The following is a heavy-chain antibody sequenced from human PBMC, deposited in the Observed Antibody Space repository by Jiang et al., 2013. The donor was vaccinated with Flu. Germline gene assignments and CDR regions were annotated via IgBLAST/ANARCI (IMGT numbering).Heavy chain of an antibody. CDR2: LYYSGST. D-gene: IGHD3-9*01. V-gene: IGHV4-39*07. J-gene: IGHJ3*02. CDR1: GGSISSGSYY. CDR3: AREGRDILTGYYCCGTPI. Sequence: GPGLVKPSETLSLTCTVSGGSISSGSYYWGWIRQPPGKGLEWIGSLYYSGSTYYNPSLKSRVTISVDTSKNQFSVKLSSVTAADTAVYYCAREGRDILTGYYCCGTPIWGQGTMVTVSS.